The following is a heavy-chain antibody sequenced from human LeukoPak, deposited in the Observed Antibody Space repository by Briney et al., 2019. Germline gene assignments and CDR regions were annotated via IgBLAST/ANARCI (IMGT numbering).Heavy chain of an antibody. D-gene: IGHD1-1*01. V-gene: IGHV3-7*01. CDR2: IKQDGSEK. CDR3: ANLVTTNGGY. Sequence: GGSLRLSCAASGFTFSSYAMSWVRQAPGKGLEWVANIKQDGSEKYYVDSVKGRFTISRDNAKNSLYLQMNSLRAEDTAVYYCANLVTTNGGYWGQGTLVTVSS. J-gene: IGHJ4*02. CDR1: GFTFSSYA.